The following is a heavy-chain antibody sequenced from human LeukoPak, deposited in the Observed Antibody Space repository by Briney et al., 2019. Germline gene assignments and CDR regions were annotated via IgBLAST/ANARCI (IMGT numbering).Heavy chain of an antibody. J-gene: IGHJ4*02. Sequence: GGSLRLSCAASGFTFSDYWMSWVRQAPGKGLEWVANIKQDGSEKYYMDSVKGRFTISRDNAKNSLYLQMNSLRAEDTAVYHCARDGVITFGGVIVADYWGQGTLVAVSS. CDR3: ARDGVITFGGVIVADY. CDR2: IKQDGSEK. D-gene: IGHD3-16*02. CDR1: GFTFSDYW. V-gene: IGHV3-7*01.